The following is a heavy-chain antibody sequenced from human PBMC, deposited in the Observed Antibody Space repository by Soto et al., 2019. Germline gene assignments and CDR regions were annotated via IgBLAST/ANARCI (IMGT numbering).Heavy chain of an antibody. D-gene: IGHD3-10*01. Sequence: QITLKESGPTLVKPTQTLTLTCTFSGFSLSTSGVGVGWIRQPPGKALEWLALIYWDDDKRYSPSLKSRLTITQDXRKTQXXLTRTHMDPVDTATYYCAHSRFPITMVRGVIVLGYWGQGTLVTVSS. CDR1: GFSLSTSGVG. V-gene: IGHV2-5*02. CDR3: AHSRFPITMVRGVIVLGY. CDR2: IYWDDDK. J-gene: IGHJ4*02.